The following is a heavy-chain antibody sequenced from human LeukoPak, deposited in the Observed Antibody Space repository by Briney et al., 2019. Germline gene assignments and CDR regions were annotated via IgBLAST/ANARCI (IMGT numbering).Heavy chain of an antibody. Sequence: GGSLRLSYASSGITLRNYGMTWVRQAPGKRLEWVAGISDTGGRTNYADSVKGRFTISRDNPKNTLYLQMNSLRAEDTAVYFCAKRGVVIRVILVGFHKEAYYFDSWGQGALVTVSS. V-gene: IGHV3-23*01. J-gene: IGHJ4*02. D-gene: IGHD3-22*01. CDR3: AKRGVVIRVILVGFHKEAYYFDS. CDR2: ISDTGGRT. CDR1: GITLRNYG.